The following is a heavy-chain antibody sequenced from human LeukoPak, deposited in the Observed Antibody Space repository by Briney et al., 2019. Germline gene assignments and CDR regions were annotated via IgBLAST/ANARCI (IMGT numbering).Heavy chain of an antibody. CDR2: ISSRSTTI. CDR3: ARAGPTVTSDY. V-gene: IGHV3-48*01. CDR1: GFTFSDYS. Sequence: GGSLRLSCAASGFTFSDYSMNWVRQAPGKGLEWVSYISSRSTTIYYADSVKGRFTISRDNAKNSLFLQMNSLGVEDTAVYYCARAGPTVTSDYWGQGIQVTVSS. D-gene: IGHD4-11*01. J-gene: IGHJ4*02.